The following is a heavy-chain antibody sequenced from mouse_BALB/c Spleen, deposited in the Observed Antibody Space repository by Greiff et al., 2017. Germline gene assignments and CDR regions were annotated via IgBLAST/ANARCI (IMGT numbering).Heavy chain of an antibody. D-gene: IGHD1-1*01. J-gene: IGHJ4*01. CDR3: ARGITTVVEAMDY. V-gene: IGHV1-54*01. CDR1: GYAFTNYL. CDR2: INPGSGGT. Sequence: QVQLQQSGAELVRPGTSVKVSCKASGYAFTNYLIEWVKQRPGQGLEWIGVINPGSGGTNYNEKFKGKATLTADKSSSTAYMQLSSLTSDDSAVYVCARGITTVVEAMDYWGQGTSVTVSS.